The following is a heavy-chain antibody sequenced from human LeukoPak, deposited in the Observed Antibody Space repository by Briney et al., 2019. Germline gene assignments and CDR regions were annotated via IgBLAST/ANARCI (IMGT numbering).Heavy chain of an antibody. CDR2: ISSSSSTI. V-gene: IGHV3-48*01. Sequence: PGGSLRLSCAASGFTFSSYSMNWVRQAPGKGLEWVSYISSSSSTIYYADSVKGRFTISRDNAKNSLYLQMNSLRAEDTAVYYCARGSYYYDSSGYRAYWYFDLWGRGTLVTVSS. CDR1: GFTFSSYS. D-gene: IGHD3-22*01. CDR3: ARGSYYYDSSGYRAYWYFDL. J-gene: IGHJ2*01.